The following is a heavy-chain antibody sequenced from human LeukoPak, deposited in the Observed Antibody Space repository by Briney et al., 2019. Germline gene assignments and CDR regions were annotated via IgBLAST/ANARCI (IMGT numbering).Heavy chain of an antibody. V-gene: IGHV1-69*13. CDR2: IIHIFGTA. Sequence: ASVTVSCKASGGTFSSYAISWVRQPPGQGLEWMGGIIHIFGTANYAQKFQGRVTIPADESTSTAYMELSSLRSEDTAVYYCARVGASSSWYVRGMDVWGQGTTVTVSS. J-gene: IGHJ6*02. CDR1: GGTFSSYA. CDR3: ARVGASSSWYVRGMDV. D-gene: IGHD6-13*01.